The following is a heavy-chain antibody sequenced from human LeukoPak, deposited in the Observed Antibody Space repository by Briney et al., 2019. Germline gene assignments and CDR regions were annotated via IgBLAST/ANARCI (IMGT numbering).Heavy chain of an antibody. CDR3: ARGAPYYYGSSGYLFDY. D-gene: IGHD3-22*01. CDR2: IYYSGST. Sequence: PSETLSLTCTVSGGSINSYYWSWIRQPPGKGLEWIGYIYYSGSTNYNPSLKSRVTISVDTSKNQFSLKLSSVTAADTAVYYCARGAPYYYGSSGYLFDYWGQGTLVTVSS. V-gene: IGHV4-59*01. CDR1: GGSINSYY. J-gene: IGHJ4*02.